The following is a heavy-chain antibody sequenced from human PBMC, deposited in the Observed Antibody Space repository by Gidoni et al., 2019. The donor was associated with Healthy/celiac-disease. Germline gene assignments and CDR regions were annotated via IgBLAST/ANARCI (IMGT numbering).Heavy chain of an antibody. J-gene: IGHJ4*02. CDR1: GYSFTSYW. D-gene: IGHD6-13*01. CDR2: IDPSDSYT. V-gene: IGHV5-10-1*03. Sequence: EVQLVQSGAEVKKPGESLRISCKGSGYSFTSYWSSWVRQMPGKGLEWMGRIDPSDSYTNYSPAFQGHVTISADKSISTAYLQWSSLKASDTAMYYCASGYSSSWYDWDYWGQGTLVTVSS. CDR3: ASGYSSSWYDWDY.